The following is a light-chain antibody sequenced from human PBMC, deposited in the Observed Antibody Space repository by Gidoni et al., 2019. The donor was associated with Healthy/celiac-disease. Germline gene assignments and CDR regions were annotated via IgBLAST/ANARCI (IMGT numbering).Light chain of an antibody. Sequence: SYELNQPPSVSVSPGQTASITCSGDKLGDKYACWYQQKPGQSPVLVIYQDSKRPSGIPERFSGSNSGNTATLTISGTHAMDESDYYCQAWDSSSVVFGGGTKLTVL. CDR2: QDS. CDR1: KLGDKY. V-gene: IGLV3-1*01. J-gene: IGLJ2*01. CDR3: QAWDSSSVV.